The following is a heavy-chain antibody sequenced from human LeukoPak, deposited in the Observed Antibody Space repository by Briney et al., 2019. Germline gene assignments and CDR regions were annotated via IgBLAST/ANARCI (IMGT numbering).Heavy chain of an antibody. CDR2: FYYSGST. Sequence: SETLPLTCTVSGGSISSYYWSWIRQPPGKGLEWIGYFYYSGSTIYNPSLKSRVTISVDTSKNQFSLKVNSVTAADTAVYYCAGGVTAYSQFDYWGQGTLVTVSS. V-gene: IGHV4-59*08. CDR3: AGGVTAYSQFDY. CDR1: GGSISSYY. J-gene: IGHJ4*02. D-gene: IGHD2-21*02.